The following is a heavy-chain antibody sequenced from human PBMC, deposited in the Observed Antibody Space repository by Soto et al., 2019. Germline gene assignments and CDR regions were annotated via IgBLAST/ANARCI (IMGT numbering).Heavy chain of an antibody. J-gene: IGHJ4*02. V-gene: IGHV3-30*18. Sequence: GGSLRLSCAASGFTFSSYGMHWVRQAPGKGLEWVAVISYDGSNKYDADSVKGRFTISRDNSKNTLYLQMNSLRAEDTAVYYCAKATGRERWDGGVDYWGQGTLVTVSS. D-gene: IGHD1-26*01. CDR1: GFTFSSYG. CDR2: ISYDGSNK. CDR3: AKATGRERWDGGVDY.